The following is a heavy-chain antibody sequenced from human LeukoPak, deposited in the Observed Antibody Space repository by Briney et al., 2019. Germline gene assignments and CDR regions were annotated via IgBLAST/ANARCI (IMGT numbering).Heavy chain of an antibody. D-gene: IGHD1-26*01. CDR1: GGSISNYY. Sequence: PSETLSLTCTVSGGSISNYYWSWIRQPPGQGLEWIGFIDDSGGTNYNSSLMSRVTISVDTSKKPFSLKLSSVTAADTAVYYCARIIVGATFDCWGQGTLVTVSS. J-gene: IGHJ4*02. CDR3: ARIIVGATFDC. V-gene: IGHV4-59*08. CDR2: IDDSGGT.